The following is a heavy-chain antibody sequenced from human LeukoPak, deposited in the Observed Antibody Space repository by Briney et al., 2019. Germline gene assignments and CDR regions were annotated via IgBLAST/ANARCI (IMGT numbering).Heavy chain of an antibody. Sequence: PGGSLSLSCAGSGFTLSNYSINWVRQAPGGGLEWVSSISPSTHYIYYADSVKGRFTISRDNAKNSLYLQMNSLRAEDTAVYYCARAPIAAGVAFDIWGQGTMVTVSS. CDR3: ARAPIAAGVAFDI. CDR1: GFTLSNYS. CDR2: ISPSTHYI. D-gene: IGHD6-25*01. V-gene: IGHV3-21*01. J-gene: IGHJ3*02.